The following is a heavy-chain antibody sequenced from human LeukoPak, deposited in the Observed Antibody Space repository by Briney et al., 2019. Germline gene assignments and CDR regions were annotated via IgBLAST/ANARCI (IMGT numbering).Heavy chain of an antibody. D-gene: IGHD5-18*01. V-gene: IGHV3-64*01. Sequence: GGSLRLSCAASGFTFSSYAMHWVRQAPGKGLEYVSAISSNGGSTYYANSVKGRFTISRDNSKNTLYLQMGSLRAEDMAVYYCARDRDSYGYSRFPLYYYYYGMDVWGQGTTVTVSS. J-gene: IGHJ6*02. CDR1: GFTFSSYA. CDR3: ARDRDSYGYSRFPLYYYYYGMDV. CDR2: ISSNGGST.